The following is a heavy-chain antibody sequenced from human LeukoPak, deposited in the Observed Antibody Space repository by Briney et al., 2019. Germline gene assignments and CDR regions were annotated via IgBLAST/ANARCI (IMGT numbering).Heavy chain of an antibody. J-gene: IGHJ4*02. CDR1: GGSISSSSYY. CDR3: ARGSPGYGGNSEMVY. D-gene: IGHD4-23*01. CDR2: IYYSGST. V-gene: IGHV4-39*07. Sequence: SETLSLTCTVSGGSISSSSYYWGWIRQPPGKGLEWIGSIYYSGSTYYNPSLKSRVTISVDTSKNQFSLKLSSVTAADTAVYYCARGSPGYGGNSEMVYWGQGTLVTVSS.